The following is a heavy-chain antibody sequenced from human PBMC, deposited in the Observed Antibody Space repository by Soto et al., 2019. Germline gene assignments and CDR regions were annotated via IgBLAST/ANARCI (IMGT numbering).Heavy chain of an antibody. CDR2: INAGNGNT. CDR1: GYTFTSYA. D-gene: IGHD3-22*01. CDR3: ARKGGYPLFDY. V-gene: IGHV1-3*01. J-gene: IGHJ4*02. Sequence: QVQLVQSGAEVKKPGASVKVSCKASGYTFTSYAMHWVRQAPGQRLEWMGWINAGNGNTKYSQKFQGRVTITRDTSASKAYMELSSLRSEDTAVYYCARKGGYPLFDYWGQGTLVTVSS.